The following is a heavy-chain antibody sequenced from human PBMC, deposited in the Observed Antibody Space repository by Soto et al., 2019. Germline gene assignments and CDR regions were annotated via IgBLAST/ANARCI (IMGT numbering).Heavy chain of an antibody. Sequence: SETLSLTCTVSGGSIATNGYYWSWIRQHPGKGLEWIGNIYYSGSTYYNPSLKSRVTISIDTSKNQFSLQLSSVTAADTAVYYCATCDFERGYWFDAWGQGTLVTVSS. V-gene: IGHV4-31*03. J-gene: IGHJ5*02. D-gene: IGHD3-3*01. CDR2: IYYSGST. CDR1: GGSIATNGYY. CDR3: ATCDFERGYWFDA.